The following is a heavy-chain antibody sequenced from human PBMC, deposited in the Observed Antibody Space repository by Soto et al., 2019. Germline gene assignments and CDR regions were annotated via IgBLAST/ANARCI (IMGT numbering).Heavy chain of an antibody. CDR3: ARLGFDYDFLSGYYNVHHYYGIEV. Sequence: GESLKISCKGSGYTFTSYWIAWVRQMPGEGLEWMGIIYPGDPDTTYSPSFQGQVTISADKSINTVYLQWSSLKASDTATYYCARLGFDYDFLSGYYNVHHYYGIEVWGQGTTVTVSS. CDR2: IYPGDPDT. D-gene: IGHD3-3*01. CDR1: GYTFTSYW. V-gene: IGHV5-51*01. J-gene: IGHJ6*02.